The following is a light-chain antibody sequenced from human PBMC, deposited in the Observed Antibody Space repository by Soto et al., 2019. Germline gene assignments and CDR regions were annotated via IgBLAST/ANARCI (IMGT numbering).Light chain of an antibody. V-gene: IGKV3-20*01. CDR3: QQYGSSSIT. CDR2: GAS. J-gene: IGKJ5*01. CDR1: QSVSSSY. Sequence: EIVLTQSPGTLSLSPGERAALSCRASQSVSSSYLAWYQQKPGQAPRLLIYGASSRATGIPDRFSGSGSGTDFTLTSSILEPEDSAVYFCQQYGSSSITFGQGTRLDIK.